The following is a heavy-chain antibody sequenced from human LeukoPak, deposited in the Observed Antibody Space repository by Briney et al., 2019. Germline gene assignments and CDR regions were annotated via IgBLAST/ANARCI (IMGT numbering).Heavy chain of an antibody. D-gene: IGHD3-10*01. CDR3: ARGPRITMIRGPTQTLGY. V-gene: IGHV1-2*02. CDR2: INPNSGGT. J-gene: IGHJ4*02. Sequence: GASVKVSCKASDYTFTSYGINWVRQAPGQGLEWMGWINPNSGGTNYAQKFQGRVTMTKNTPITTAYMELSSLRSDDTAVYYCARGPRITMIRGPTQTLGYWGQGTLVTVSS. CDR1: DYTFTSYG.